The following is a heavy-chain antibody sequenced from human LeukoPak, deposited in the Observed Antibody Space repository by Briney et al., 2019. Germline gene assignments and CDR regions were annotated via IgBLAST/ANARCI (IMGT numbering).Heavy chain of an antibody. V-gene: IGHV4-4*07. Sequence: PSETLSLTCTVSGGSISSYYWSWIRQPAGKGLEWIGRIYTSGSTNYNPSLKSRVTISVDKSKNQFSLKLSSVTAADTAVYYCARDRAQQPPSMGLYYYYYYMDVWGKGTTVTVSS. CDR3: ARDRAQQPPSMGLYYYYYYMDV. CDR2: IYTSGST. D-gene: IGHD6-13*01. J-gene: IGHJ6*03. CDR1: GGSISSYY.